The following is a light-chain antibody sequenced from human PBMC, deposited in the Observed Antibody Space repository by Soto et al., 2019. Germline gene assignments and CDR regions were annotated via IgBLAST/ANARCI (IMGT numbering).Light chain of an antibody. CDR1: SIGSRS. CDR3: QVCDSSSDHVV. Sequence: SYELTPPPSVSVAPGKTARHTRGGNSIGSRSVHWYQQMPGQAPLLVIYYDSDRPSGIPERFSGSNSGNTATMTISRVDSGDEADYYCQVCDSSSDHVVFGGGTQLTVL. CDR2: YDS. V-gene: IGLV3-21*04. J-gene: IGLJ2*01.